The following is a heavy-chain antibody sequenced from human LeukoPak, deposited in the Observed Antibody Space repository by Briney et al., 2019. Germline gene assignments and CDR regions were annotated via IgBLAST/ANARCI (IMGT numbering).Heavy chain of an antibody. D-gene: IGHD3-16*01. V-gene: IGHV4-31*03. J-gene: IGHJ6*02. CDR3: ARDGLNGYGMDV. CDR2: IYYSGST. CDR1: GGSISSGGYY. Sequence: SQTLSLTCTVSGGSISSGGYYWSWIRQHPGKGLEWIGYIYYSGSTYHNPSLKSRVTISVDTSKNQFSLKLSSVTAADTAVYYCARDGLNGYGMDVWGQGTTVTVSS.